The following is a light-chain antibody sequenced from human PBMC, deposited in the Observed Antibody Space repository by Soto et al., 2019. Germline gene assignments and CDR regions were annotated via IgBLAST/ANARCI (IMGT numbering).Light chain of an antibody. Sequence: DIQMTQSPSSLSASVGDRVTITCRASQSITSYLYWYQQKPGKAPQLLIYAASSLLSGVPSRFSGSGARTDFTLTISRLQPEDFATYFCQQSYTTPWTFGQGTKVEVK. CDR1: QSITSY. V-gene: IGKV1-39*01. J-gene: IGKJ1*01. CDR2: AAS. CDR3: QQSYTTPWT.